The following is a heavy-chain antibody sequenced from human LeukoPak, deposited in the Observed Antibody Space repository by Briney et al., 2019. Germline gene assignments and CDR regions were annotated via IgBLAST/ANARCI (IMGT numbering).Heavy chain of an antibody. CDR3: ARASYSSTSCSPDAFDI. CDR2: ISSSSSYI. D-gene: IGHD2-2*01. V-gene: IGHV3-21*01. J-gene: IGHJ3*02. Sequence: PGGSLRLSCAASGFTFSSYSMNWVRQAPGKGLEWVSSISSSSSYIYYADSVKGRFTISRDNAKNSLYLQMNSLRAEDTAVYYCARASYSSTSCSPDAFDIWGQGTMVTVSS. CDR1: GFTFSSYS.